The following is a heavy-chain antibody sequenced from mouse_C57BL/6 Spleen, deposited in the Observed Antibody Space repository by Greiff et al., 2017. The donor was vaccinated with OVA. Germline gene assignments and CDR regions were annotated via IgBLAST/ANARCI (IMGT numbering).Heavy chain of an antibody. CDR1: GYSFTGYY. Sequence: EVQRVESGPELVKPGASVKISCKASGYSFTGYYMNWVKQSPEKSLEWIGEINPSTGGTTYNQKFKAKATLTVDKSSSTAYMQLKSLTSEDSAVYYCARGKIVTTVVPMDYWGQGTSVTVSS. CDR2: INPSTGGT. V-gene: IGHV1-42*01. D-gene: IGHD1-1*01. J-gene: IGHJ4*01. CDR3: ARGKIVTTVVPMDY.